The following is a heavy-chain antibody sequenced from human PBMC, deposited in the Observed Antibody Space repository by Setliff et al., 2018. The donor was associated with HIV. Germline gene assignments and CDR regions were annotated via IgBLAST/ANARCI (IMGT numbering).Heavy chain of an antibody. CDR1: GGSISSSSYY. J-gene: IGHJ4*02. D-gene: IGHD4-17*01. CDR3: ARYDYGDFDY. V-gene: IGHV4-39*07. CDR2: INHSGST. Sequence: SETLSLTCTVSGGSISSSSYYWGWIRQPPGKGLEWIGSINHSGSTDYSPSLKSRVTISVDTSKNQFSLNLSSVTAADTAVYYCARYDYGDFDYWGQGTPVTVSS.